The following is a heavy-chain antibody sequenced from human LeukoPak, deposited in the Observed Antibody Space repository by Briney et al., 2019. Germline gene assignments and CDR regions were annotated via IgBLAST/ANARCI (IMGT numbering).Heavy chain of an antibody. Sequence: SVKVSCKASGGTFSSYAISWVRQAPGQGLEWMGRIIPIFGTANYAQKFQGRVTITTDESTSTAYMELSSLRSEDTAVYHCARERQNYYGSGSYYSPGMNWFDPWGQGTLVTVSS. CDR1: GGTFSSYA. V-gene: IGHV1-69*05. D-gene: IGHD3-10*01. CDR2: IIPIFGTA. J-gene: IGHJ5*02. CDR3: ARERQNYYGSGSYYSPGMNWFDP.